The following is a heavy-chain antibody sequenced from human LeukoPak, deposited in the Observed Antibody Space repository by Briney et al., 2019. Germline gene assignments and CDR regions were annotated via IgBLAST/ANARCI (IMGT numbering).Heavy chain of an antibody. V-gene: IGHV3-66*01. CDR2: LYSGANT. CDR3: ARDVWDY. CDR1: GFTVSSSY. Sequence: PGGSLRLSCAASGFTVSSSYISWVRQAPGKGLEWVSVLYSGANTYYADSVKGRFTISRDNSKNTLYLQMNSLRAEDTAVYYCARDVWDYWGQGTLVTVSS. J-gene: IGHJ4*02. D-gene: IGHD3-16*01.